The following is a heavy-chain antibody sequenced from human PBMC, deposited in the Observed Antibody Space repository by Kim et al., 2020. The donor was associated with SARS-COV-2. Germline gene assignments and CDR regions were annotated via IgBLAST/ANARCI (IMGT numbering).Heavy chain of an antibody. J-gene: IGHJ4*01. CDR1: GGSISNFY. Sequence: SETLSLTCSVSGGSISNFYWNWLRQPAGKELEWIGRIFIGRIYTSGLTHYNPSFESRLTMSVDTSNYQFSLRLTSLTVADTAVYFCARQREDSNHFDSWG. V-gene: IGHV4-4*07. CDR2: IFIGRIYTSGLT. CDR3: ARQREDSNHFDS. D-gene: IGHD4-4*01.